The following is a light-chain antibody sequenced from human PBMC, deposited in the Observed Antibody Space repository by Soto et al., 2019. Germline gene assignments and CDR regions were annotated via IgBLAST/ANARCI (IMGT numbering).Light chain of an antibody. CDR1: QSVSRY. CDR2: SAS. J-gene: IGKJ1*01. Sequence: EVALTQSPGTLSLSPGERATLSCRASQSVSRYLAWFQHKPGQAPRVLIYSASTRATGIPDRFSGSGSGTDFTLTIRRLEPEDFAVYYCQHYAGSPWTFGQGTKVEIK. V-gene: IGKV3-20*01. CDR3: QHYAGSPWT.